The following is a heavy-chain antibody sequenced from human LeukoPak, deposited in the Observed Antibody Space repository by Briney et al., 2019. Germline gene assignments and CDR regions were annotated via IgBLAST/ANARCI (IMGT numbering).Heavy chain of an antibody. D-gene: IGHD4-17*01. CDR1: GGSVSSGNYY. Sequence: SETLSLTCTVSGGSVSSGNYYWSWIRQPPGKGLEWIGYIYYSGSTNYNPSLKSRVTISVDTSKNQFSLKLSSVTAADTAVYYCARDVLDGDYFDYWGQGTLVTVSS. CDR2: IYYSGST. V-gene: IGHV4-61*01. J-gene: IGHJ4*02. CDR3: ARDVLDGDYFDY.